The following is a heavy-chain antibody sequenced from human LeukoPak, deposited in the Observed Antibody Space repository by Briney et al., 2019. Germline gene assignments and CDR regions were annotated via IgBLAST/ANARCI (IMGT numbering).Heavy chain of an antibody. D-gene: IGHD3-10*01. CDR3: ARRPMVRGVIIDY. V-gene: IGHV1-18*01. CDR2: ISAYNGNT. Sequence: ASVKVSCKASGYTFTSYGISWVRQSPGQGLEWMGWISAYNGNTNYAQKLQGRVTMTTDTSTSTAYIELRSLRSDDTAVYYCARRPMVRGVIIDYWGQGTLVTVSS. CDR1: GYTFTSYG. J-gene: IGHJ4*02.